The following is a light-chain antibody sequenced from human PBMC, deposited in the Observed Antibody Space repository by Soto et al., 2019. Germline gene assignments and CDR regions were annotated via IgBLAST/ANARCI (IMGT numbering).Light chain of an antibody. Sequence: DIQMTQSPSTLSASVGDRVTITCRASKNINTWVAWYQQKPGKAPKLLIYMASSLESGVPSRFSGSGSGTEFTLTITSLQPDDFATYYCQQYNSYSRTFGQGTNVDI. CDR2: MAS. J-gene: IGKJ1*01. CDR1: KNINTW. V-gene: IGKV1-5*03. CDR3: QQYNSYSRT.